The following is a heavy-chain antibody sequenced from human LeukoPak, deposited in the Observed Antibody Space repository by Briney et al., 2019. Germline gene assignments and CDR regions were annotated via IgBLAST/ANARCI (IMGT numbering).Heavy chain of an antibody. CDR1: GFIFSTHG. V-gene: IGHV3-30*18. CDR3: AKDRHFYGAGTYYNLDY. D-gene: IGHD3-10*01. Sequence: PGRSLRLSSAASGFIFSTHGMHWVRQAPGKGLEWVSLISYDGSTKYYADSVEGRFTISRDNSKSTLYLQLNSLRVEDTAVYYCAKDRHFYGAGTYYNLDYWGQGTLVTVSS. CDR2: ISYDGSTK. J-gene: IGHJ4*02.